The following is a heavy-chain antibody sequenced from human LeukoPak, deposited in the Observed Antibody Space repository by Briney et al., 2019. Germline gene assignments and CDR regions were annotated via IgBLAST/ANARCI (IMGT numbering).Heavy chain of an antibody. CDR2: INPNSGGT. V-gene: IGHV1-2*02. CDR1: GYTFTGYY. CDR3: ARGLYYYGSGSCLGDY. D-gene: IGHD3-10*01. J-gene: IGHJ4*02. Sequence: ASVKVSCKASGYTFTGYYMHWVRQAPGQGPEWMGWINPNSGGTNYAQKFQGRVTMTRDTSISTAYMELSRLRSDDTAVYYCARGLYYYGSGSCLGDYWGQGTLVTVSS.